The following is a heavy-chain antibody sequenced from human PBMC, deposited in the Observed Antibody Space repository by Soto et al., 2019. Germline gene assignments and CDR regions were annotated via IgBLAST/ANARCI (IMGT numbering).Heavy chain of an antibody. V-gene: IGHV3-15*01. D-gene: IGHD3-10*01. J-gene: IGHJ4*02. CDR3: TTDSRRWFGEFNRET. CDR1: GFTFSNAW. Sequence: GGSLRLSCAASGFTFSNAWMSWVRQAPGKGLEWVGRIKSKTDGGTTDYAAPVKGRFTISRDDSKNTLYLQMNSLKTEDTAVYYCTTDSRRWFGEFNRETWGQGTLVTVSS. CDR2: IKSKTDGGTT.